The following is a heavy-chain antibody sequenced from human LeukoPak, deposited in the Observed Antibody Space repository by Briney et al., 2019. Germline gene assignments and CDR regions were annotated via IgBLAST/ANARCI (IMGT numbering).Heavy chain of an antibody. Sequence: GGSLRLSCAASGFTFSSYAMHWVRQAPGKGLEWVAVISYDGSNKYYADSVKGRFTISRDNSKNTLYLQMNSLRAEDTAVYYCASPRRAFDIWGQGTMVTASS. CDR3: ASPRRAFDI. CDR2: ISYDGSNK. J-gene: IGHJ3*02. CDR1: GFTFSSYA. V-gene: IGHV3-30*01.